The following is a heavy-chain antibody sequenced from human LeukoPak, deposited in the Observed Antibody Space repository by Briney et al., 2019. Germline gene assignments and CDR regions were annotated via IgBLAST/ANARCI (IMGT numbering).Heavy chain of an antibody. D-gene: IGHD3-22*01. J-gene: IGHJ4*02. CDR3: ARRSSGYYYRPLDY. CDR2: INHSGST. Sequence: PSETLSLTCAVYGGSFSGYYWSWIRQPPGKGLEWIGEINHSGSTNYNPSLKSRVTISVDTSKNQFSLKLSSVTAADTAVYYCARRSSGYYYRPLDYWGQGTLVTVSS. CDR1: GGSFSGYY. V-gene: IGHV4-34*01.